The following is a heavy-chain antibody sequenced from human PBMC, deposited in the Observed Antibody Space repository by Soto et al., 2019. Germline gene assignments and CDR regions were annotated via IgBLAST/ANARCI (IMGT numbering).Heavy chain of an antibody. Sequence: GGSLRLSCAASGFTFSTYWMHWVRQAPGKGLLWVSRINSDGSNTYYADSVKGRFTISRDNAKNTLCLQMNSLRADDTAVYYCARDPDFDFDWLPLGYWGQGTLVTVSS. CDR3: ARDPDFDFDWLPLGY. D-gene: IGHD3-9*01. CDR2: INSDGSNT. J-gene: IGHJ4*02. CDR1: GFTFSTYW. V-gene: IGHV3-74*01.